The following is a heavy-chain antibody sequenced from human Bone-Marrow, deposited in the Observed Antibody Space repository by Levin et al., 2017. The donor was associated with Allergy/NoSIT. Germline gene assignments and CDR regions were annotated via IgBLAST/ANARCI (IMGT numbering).Heavy chain of an antibody. CDR1: GGSVSSGSYY. CDR2: IYYSGST. V-gene: IGHV4-61*01. Sequence: SETLSLTCTVSGGSVSSGSYYWSWIRQPPGKGLEWIGYIYYSGSTNYNPSLKSRVTISVDTSKNQFSLKLSSVTAADTAVYYCARDNLDYGDYSTNLGWFDPWGQGTLVTVSS. CDR3: ARDNLDYGDYSTNLGWFDP. D-gene: IGHD4-17*01. J-gene: IGHJ5*02.